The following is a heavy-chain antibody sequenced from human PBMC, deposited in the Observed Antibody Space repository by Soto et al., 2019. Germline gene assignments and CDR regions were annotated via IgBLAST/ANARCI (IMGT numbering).Heavy chain of an antibody. CDR1: GYTFTAYY. Sequence: ASVKVSCKASGYTFTAYYIHWVRQAPGQGLEWMGWINPHNGGTNYAQKFQGRVTMTRDTSISTAYMELSRLRSDDTAVYYCARGYYYDSSGNLAYWGQGTLVTVSS. CDR2: INPHNGGT. V-gene: IGHV1-2*02. D-gene: IGHD3-22*01. J-gene: IGHJ4*02. CDR3: ARGYYYDSSGNLAY.